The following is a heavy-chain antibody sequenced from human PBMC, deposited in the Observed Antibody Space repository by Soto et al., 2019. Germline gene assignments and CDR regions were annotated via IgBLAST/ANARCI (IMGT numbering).Heavy chain of an antibody. Sequence: TLSLTCTVSGGSVSSGDYYWSWILQPPGKGLEWIGYIYYSGSTYYNPSLKSRVTISVDTSKNQFSLKLSSVTAADTAVYYCARDSPGHTVTTPNAAFDIWGQGTMVTVSS. V-gene: IGHV4-30-4*01. CDR1: GGSVSSGDYY. CDR3: ARDSPGHTVTTPNAAFDI. D-gene: IGHD4-17*01. J-gene: IGHJ3*02. CDR2: IYYSGST.